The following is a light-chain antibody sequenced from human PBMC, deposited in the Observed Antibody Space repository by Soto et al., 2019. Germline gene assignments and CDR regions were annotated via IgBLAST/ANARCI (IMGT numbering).Light chain of an antibody. J-gene: IGKJ1*01. CDR2: DAS. CDR3: QQYGSLPWT. Sequence: IVLTQSPGTLSLSPGERVTLSCRASQSVRGNYLAWYQHKPGQAPRLLIYDASSRATDISDRFSGSGSATDFTLTISSLEPEDFAVYYCQQYGSLPWTFGHGTKVEIK. V-gene: IGKV3-20*01. CDR1: QSVRGNY.